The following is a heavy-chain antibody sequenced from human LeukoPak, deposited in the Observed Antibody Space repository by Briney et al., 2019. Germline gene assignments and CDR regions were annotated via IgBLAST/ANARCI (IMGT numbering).Heavy chain of an antibody. Sequence: ASVKVSCKASGYTFTGYYMHWVRQAPGQGLEWMGWINPNSGGTNYAQKFQGRVTMTRDTSTSTVYMELSSLRSEDAAVYYCARMRPLPTNYYDSSGYSSYFDYWGQGTLVTVSS. V-gene: IGHV1-2*02. CDR3: ARMRPLPTNYYDSSGYSSYFDY. J-gene: IGHJ4*02. CDR2: INPNSGGT. CDR1: GYTFTGYY. D-gene: IGHD3-22*01.